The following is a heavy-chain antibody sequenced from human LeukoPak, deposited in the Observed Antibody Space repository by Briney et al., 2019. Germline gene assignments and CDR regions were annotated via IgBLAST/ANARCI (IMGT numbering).Heavy chain of an antibody. V-gene: IGHV4-34*01. CDR3: ARVRITMVRGVNPPDY. CDR1: GGSFSGYY. CDR2: INHSGST. D-gene: IGHD3-10*01. J-gene: IGHJ4*02. Sequence: SETLSLTCAVYGGSFSGYYWSWIRQPPGKGLEWIGEINHSGSTNYNPSRKSRVTISVDTSKNQFSLKLSSVTAADTAVYYCARVRITMVRGVNPPDYRGQGTLVTVSS.